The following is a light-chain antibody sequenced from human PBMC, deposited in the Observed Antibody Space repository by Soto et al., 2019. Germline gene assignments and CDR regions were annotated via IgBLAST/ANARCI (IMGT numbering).Light chain of an antibody. CDR2: GAS. Sequence: PGERATLSCRASQSVSSSYLAWYQQKPGQTPRLLIYGASSRATGIPDRFSGSGSGTDFTLTISRLEPEDFAVYYCQQYGSSPLTFGGGTKVDIK. V-gene: IGKV3-20*01. CDR1: QSVSSSY. CDR3: QQYGSSPLT. J-gene: IGKJ4*01.